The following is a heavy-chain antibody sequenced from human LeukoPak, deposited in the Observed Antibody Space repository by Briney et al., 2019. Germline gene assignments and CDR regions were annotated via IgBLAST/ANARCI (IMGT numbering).Heavy chain of an antibody. CDR2: IKQDGSEK. V-gene: IGHV3-7*03. CDR1: GFTFSSYW. CDR3: ASQYYDILTGYYGY. Sequence: GGSLRLSCAASGFTFSSYWMSWVRQAPGKGLEWVANIKQDGSEKYYVDSVKGRFTISRDNAKNSLYLQTNSLRAEDTAVYYCASQYYDILTGYYGYWGQGTLVTVSS. J-gene: IGHJ4*02. D-gene: IGHD3-9*01.